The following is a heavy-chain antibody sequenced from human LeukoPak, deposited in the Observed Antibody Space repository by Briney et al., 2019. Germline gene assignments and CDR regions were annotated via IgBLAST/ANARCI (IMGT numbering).Heavy chain of an antibody. CDR1: GGSICGYY. V-gene: IGHV4-59*01. Sequence: SETLSLTCTVSGGSICGYYWSWIRHPPGKGREGVAYMYYRGSTNYNPSLKSRVTISGDTSKNKFSLKLSSVTAADTAVYYCAISYSSSRFGLEFFQHWGQGTLVTVSS. J-gene: IGHJ1*01. CDR2: MYYRGST. CDR3: AISYSSSRFGLEFFQH. D-gene: IGHD6-13*01.